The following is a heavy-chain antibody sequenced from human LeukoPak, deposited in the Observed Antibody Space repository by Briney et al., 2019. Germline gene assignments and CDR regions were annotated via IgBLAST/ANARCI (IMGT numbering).Heavy chain of an antibody. V-gene: IGHV1-18*01. J-gene: IGHJ6*02. CDR2: ISAYNGNT. CDR1: GYTFTSYG. Sequence: GASVKVSCKASGYTFTSYGISWVRQAPGQGLEWMGWISAYNGNTNYAQKLQGRVTMTTDTSTSTAYMELRSLRSDDTAVYYCARLQQWLVPESGSMDVWGQGTTVTVSS. CDR3: ARLQQWLVPESGSMDV. D-gene: IGHD6-19*01.